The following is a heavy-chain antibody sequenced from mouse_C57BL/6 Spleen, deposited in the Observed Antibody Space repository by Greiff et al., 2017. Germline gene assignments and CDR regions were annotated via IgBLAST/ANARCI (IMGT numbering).Heavy chain of an antibody. CDR1: GFTFTDYY. Sequence: EVKLMESGGGLVQPGGSLSLSCAASGFTFTDYYMSWVRQPPGKALEWLGFIRNKATGYTPEYSASVKGRFTISRDNSQSILYLQMNALRAEDSATYYCARSLRGDYAMDYWGQGTSVTVSS. J-gene: IGHJ4*01. V-gene: IGHV7-3*01. CDR3: ARSLRGDYAMDY. CDR2: IRNKATGYTP. D-gene: IGHD3-3*01.